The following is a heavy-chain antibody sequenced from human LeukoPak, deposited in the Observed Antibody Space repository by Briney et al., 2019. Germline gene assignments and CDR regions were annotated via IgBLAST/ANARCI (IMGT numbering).Heavy chain of an antibody. Sequence: SETPSLTCTASSCSISTSNYYWSWIGQPPGMGLEWIGEINHSGSTNYNPSLKGRVTISVDTSKNQFSLKLSSVTAADTAVYYCARGLSKYYDFWSGYHRGLGEYYFDYWGQGTLVTVSS. CDR1: SCSISTSNYY. V-gene: IGHV4-39*07. D-gene: IGHD3-3*01. CDR3: ARGLSKYYDFWSGYHRGLGEYYFDY. CDR2: INHSGST. J-gene: IGHJ4*02.